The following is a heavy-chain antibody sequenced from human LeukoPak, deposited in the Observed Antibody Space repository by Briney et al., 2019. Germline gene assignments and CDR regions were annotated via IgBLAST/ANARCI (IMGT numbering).Heavy chain of an antibody. Sequence: GGSLRLSCAASGFTFSSYAMHWVRQAPGKGLERVAVIPYDGSNKYYADSVKGRFTISRDNAKNSLYLQMNSLRAEDTAVYYCARDWRDSSGKFPNDAFDIWGQGTMVTVSS. CDR3: ARDWRDSSGKFPNDAFDI. V-gene: IGHV3-30*04. J-gene: IGHJ3*02. CDR2: IPYDGSNK. D-gene: IGHD3-22*01. CDR1: GFTFSSYA.